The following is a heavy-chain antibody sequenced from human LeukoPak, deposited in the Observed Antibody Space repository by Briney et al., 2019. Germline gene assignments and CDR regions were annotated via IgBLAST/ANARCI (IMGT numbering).Heavy chain of an antibody. V-gene: IGHV3-9*01. CDR1: GFTFDDYA. Sequence: PGGSLRLSCAASGFTFDDYAMHWVRQAPGKGLEWVSGISWDSGSIGYADSVKGRFTISRDNAKNSLYLQMNSLRAEDTALYYCAKDSVGATFYYFDYWGQGTLVTVSS. CDR3: AKDSVGATFYYFDY. CDR2: ISWDSGSI. J-gene: IGHJ4*02. D-gene: IGHD1-26*01.